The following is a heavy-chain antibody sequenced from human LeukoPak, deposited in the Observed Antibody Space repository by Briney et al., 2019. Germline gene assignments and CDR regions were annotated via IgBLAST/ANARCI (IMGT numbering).Heavy chain of an antibody. CDR2: ISGSGGST. V-gene: IGHV3-23*01. D-gene: IGHD2-15*01. CDR3: AKAVLPGWSKGIDY. Sequence: PGGSLRLSCAASGFTFSSYAMSWVRQAPGKGLEWASAISGSGGSTYYADSVKGRFTISRDNSKNTLYLQMNSLRAEDTAVYYCAKAVLPGWSKGIDYWGQGTLVTVSS. CDR1: GFTFSSYA. J-gene: IGHJ4*02.